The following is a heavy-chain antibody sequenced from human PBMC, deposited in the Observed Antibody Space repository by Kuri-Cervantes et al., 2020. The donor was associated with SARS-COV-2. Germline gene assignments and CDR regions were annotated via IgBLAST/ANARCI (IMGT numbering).Heavy chain of an antibody. V-gene: IGHV3-48*01. Sequence: GGSLRLSCAASGFTFSSYDMNWVRQAPGKGLEWVSYIRSSSSIIYYADSVKGRFTVSRDNVKNSLYLQMNSLRAEDTAVYFCAGVDPRTDAYNHYYYGMDVWGQGTTVTVSS. CDR2: IRSSSSII. CDR1: GFTFSSYD. J-gene: IGHJ6*02. CDR3: AGVDPRTDAYNHYYYGMDV. D-gene: IGHD5-24*01.